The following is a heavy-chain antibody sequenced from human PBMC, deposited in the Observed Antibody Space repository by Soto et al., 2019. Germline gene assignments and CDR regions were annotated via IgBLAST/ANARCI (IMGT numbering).Heavy chain of an antibody. CDR3: AKIIDAAGIAY. D-gene: IGHD6-13*01. J-gene: IGHJ4*02. CDR2: ISSSSSYI. V-gene: IGHV3-21*04. CDR1: GFTFSSYS. Sequence: GVLRLSCAASGFTFSSYSMNWVRQAPGKGLEWVSSISSSSSYIYYADSVKGRFTISRDNSKNTLYLQMNSLRAEDTAVYYCAKIIDAAGIAYWGQGTLVTVSS.